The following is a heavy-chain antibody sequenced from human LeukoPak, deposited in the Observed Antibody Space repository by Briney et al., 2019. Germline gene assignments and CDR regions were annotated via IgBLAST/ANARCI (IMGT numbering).Heavy chain of an antibody. CDR3: ARGLSPYYYYYMDV. CDR2: ISGSGGST. J-gene: IGHJ6*03. CDR1: GFTFSSYA. Sequence: GGSLRLSCAASGFTFSSYAMSWVRQAPGKGLEWVSAISGSGGSTYYADSVKGRFTISRDNSKDTLYLQMNSLRAEDTAVYYCARGLSPYYYYYMDVWGKGTTVTVSS. V-gene: IGHV3-23*01.